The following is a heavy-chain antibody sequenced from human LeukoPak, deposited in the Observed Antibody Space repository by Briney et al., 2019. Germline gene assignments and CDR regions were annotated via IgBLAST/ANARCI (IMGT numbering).Heavy chain of an antibody. D-gene: IGHD4-17*01. CDR1: GGSISSGGYS. Sequence: SQTLSLTCAVSGGSISSGGYSWRWIRQPPGKGLEWIGYIYHSGSTYYNPSLKSRVTISVDRSKNQFSLKLSSVTAADTAVYYCARGYGDYGSPFDYWGQGTLVTVSS. CDR3: ARGYGDYGSPFDY. V-gene: IGHV4-30-2*01. J-gene: IGHJ4*02. CDR2: IYHSGST.